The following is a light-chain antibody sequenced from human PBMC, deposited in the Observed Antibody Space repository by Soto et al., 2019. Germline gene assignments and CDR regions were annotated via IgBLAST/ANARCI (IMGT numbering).Light chain of an antibody. Sequence: QPVLTQPPSVSGAPGQRVTISCTGSSSNIGAGYDVHWYQQLPGTAPKLVIYGNNNRPSGVPDRFSGSKSGTSASLAITGLKAEDEADYYCQSYDRSLSGSGVFGGGTKLTVL. CDR1: SSNIGAGYD. CDR3: QSYDRSLSGSGV. J-gene: IGLJ3*02. CDR2: GNN. V-gene: IGLV1-40*01.